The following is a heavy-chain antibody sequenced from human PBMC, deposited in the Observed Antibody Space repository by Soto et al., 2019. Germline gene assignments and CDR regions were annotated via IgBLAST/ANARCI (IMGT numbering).Heavy chain of an antibody. CDR2: IYYNGNI. J-gene: IGHJ4*02. D-gene: IGHD3-10*01. CDR1: GGSITSYY. V-gene: IGHV4-59*01. CDR3: APGRVYFGSEY. Sequence: QVQLQESGPGLVKPLETLSLTCTVPGGSITSYYWSWVRQPPGKGLEWIGYIYYNGNINYNPSLTSRLTRSLETSKNQFSLRLSSVTAADTAVYYCAPGRVYFGSEYWGQGTLVTVSS.